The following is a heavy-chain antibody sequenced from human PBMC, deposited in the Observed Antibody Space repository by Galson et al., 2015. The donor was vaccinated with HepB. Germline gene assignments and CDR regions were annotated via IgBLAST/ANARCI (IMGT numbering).Heavy chain of an antibody. Sequence: SLRLSCAASGFTFSSYGMHWVRQAPGKGLEWVAVLWYDGSNKYYADSVKGRFTISRDNSKNTLYLQVNSLRAEDTAVYYCARDRSYDSSGPDYWGQGTLVTVSS. CDR2: LWYDGSNK. J-gene: IGHJ4*02. CDR3: ARDRSYDSSGPDY. CDR1: GFTFSSYG. D-gene: IGHD3-22*01. V-gene: IGHV3-33*01.